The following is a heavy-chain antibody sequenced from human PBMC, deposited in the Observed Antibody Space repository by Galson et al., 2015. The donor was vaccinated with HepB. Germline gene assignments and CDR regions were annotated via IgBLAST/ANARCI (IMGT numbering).Heavy chain of an antibody. CDR1: GGSFSGYY. V-gene: IGHV4-34*01. CDR2: INHSGST. D-gene: IGHD2-21*01. J-gene: IGHJ5*02. Sequence: ETLSLTCAVYGGSFSGYYWSWIRQPPGKGLEWIGEINHSGSTNYNPSLKSRVTISVDTSKNQFSLKLSSVTAADTAVYYCARGTKGETWGQGTLVTVSS. CDR3: ARGTKGET.